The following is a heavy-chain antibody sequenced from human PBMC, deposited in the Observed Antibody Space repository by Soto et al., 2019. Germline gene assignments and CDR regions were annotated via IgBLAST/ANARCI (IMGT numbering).Heavy chain of an antibody. D-gene: IGHD2-2*01. CDR1: GYTFTSYD. J-gene: IGHJ6*02. CDR3: ARELLVVVPAAISHYHYGMDV. V-gene: IGHV1-18*01. Sequence: ASFKVSCKPSGYTFTSYDMSWWRHAPRQELEGMGWISAYNGNTNYSHKLQGRVTTTTDTSTSTTYMQLRSLISDETAVYYYARELLVVVPAAISHYHYGMDVWGQGTTVTVSS. CDR2: ISAYNGNT.